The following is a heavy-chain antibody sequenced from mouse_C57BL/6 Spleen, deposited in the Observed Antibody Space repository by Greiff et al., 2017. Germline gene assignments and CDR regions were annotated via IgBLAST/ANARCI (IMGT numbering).Heavy chain of an antibody. D-gene: IGHD4-1*01. V-gene: IGHV10-1*01. J-gene: IGHJ2*01. CDR3: VRHLTLDY. Sequence: DVHLVESGGGLVQPKGSLKLSCAASGFSFNTYAMNWVRQAPGKGLEWVARIRSKSNNYATYYADSVKDRFTISRDDSESMLYPQMNNLKTEDTAMYYCVRHLTLDYWGQGTTLTVSS. CDR2: IRSKSNNYAT. CDR1: GFSFNTYA.